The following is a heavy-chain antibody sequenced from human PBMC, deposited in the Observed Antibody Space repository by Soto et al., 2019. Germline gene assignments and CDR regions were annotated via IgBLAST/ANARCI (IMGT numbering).Heavy chain of an antibody. CDR3: AERARGYSSNFDY. CDR2: IYWDDDE. V-gene: IGHV2-5*02. CDR1: GFSLTTRGVG. J-gene: IGHJ4*01. Sequence: QITLKESGPTLVKPTQTLTLTCTFSGFSLTTRGVGVGWIRQPPGKALEWLALIYWDDDEGYSPSPKTRLTITKGTSKNRVVLTTTKRGPMATTAHYCAERARGYSSNFDYSGHGPVVTGAS. D-gene: IGHD5-18*01.